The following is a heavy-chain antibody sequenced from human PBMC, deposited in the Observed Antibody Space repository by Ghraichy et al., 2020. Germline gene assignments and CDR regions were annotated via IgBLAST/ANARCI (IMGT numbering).Heavy chain of an antibody. CDR1: GITISDYA. J-gene: IGHJ6*03. Sequence: GGSLRLSCAASGITISDYAMSWVRQAPGKGLEWVSGISGTGTNFYYIDSVKGRFTISRDDSKNTLYLQMDSLRAEDTAIYYCASRGGGPTYYYYYMAVWGTGTTVTVSS. V-gene: IGHV3-23*01. CDR3: ASRGGGPTYYYYYMAV. CDR2: ISGTGTNF. D-gene: IGHD3-16*01.